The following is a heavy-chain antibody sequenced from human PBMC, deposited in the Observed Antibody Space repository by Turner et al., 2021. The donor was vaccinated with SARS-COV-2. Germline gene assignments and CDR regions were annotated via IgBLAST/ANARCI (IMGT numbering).Heavy chain of an antibody. Sequence: EVQLVEPGVGLVQHGGSLRPSCAASGFTVGSKYMNWVRQAPGKGLEWVSVINSGGSTLYGDSVKGRITISRDNSKNTRYRQMNSLRAEDTAVYYGARFGGYRSDNDFWGQGTLVTVSS. D-gene: IGHD3-10*01. CDR2: INSGGST. CDR1: GFTVGSKY. CDR3: ARFGGYRSDNDF. J-gene: IGHJ4*02. V-gene: IGHV3-66*01.